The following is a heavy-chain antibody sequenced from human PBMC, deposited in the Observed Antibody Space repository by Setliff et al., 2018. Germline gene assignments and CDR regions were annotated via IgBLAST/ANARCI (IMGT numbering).Heavy chain of an antibody. Sequence: ASVKVSCKASGYTFSNYGVTWVRQAPGQGLEWMGWVTVYNGNTKYAQNLQGRLTLTTDISTSTVYMELGSLTTDDTAIYYCARVESMVRGKNILRHFDYWGQGTQVTVSS. CDR2: VTVYNGNT. D-gene: IGHD3-10*01. J-gene: IGHJ4*02. V-gene: IGHV1-18*01. CDR1: GYTFSNYG. CDR3: ARVESMVRGKNILRHFDY.